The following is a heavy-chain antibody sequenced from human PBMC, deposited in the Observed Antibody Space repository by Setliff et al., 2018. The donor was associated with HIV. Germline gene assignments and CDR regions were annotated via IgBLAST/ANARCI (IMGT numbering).Heavy chain of an antibody. V-gene: IGHV4-38-2*01. Sequence: SETLSLTCVVSGNSISSGYYWGWVRQPPGKGLEWIGSIYHTGSTYYNPSLKGRVTISVDTSTNQFSLKLTSLTAADTAVYYCARADSSNWYHVDYWGQGTLVTVSS. D-gene: IGHD6-13*01. CDR1: GNSISSGYY. J-gene: IGHJ4*02. CDR2: IYHTGST. CDR3: ARADSSNWYHVDY.